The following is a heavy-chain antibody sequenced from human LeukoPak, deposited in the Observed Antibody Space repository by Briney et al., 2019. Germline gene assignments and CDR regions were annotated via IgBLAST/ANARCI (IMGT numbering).Heavy chain of an antibody. CDR1: GFTFSSYA. Sequence: GGSLRLSCAASGFTFSSYAMSWVRQAPGKGLEWVSAISGSGGSTYYADSVRDRFTISRDNGKSTIYLQMNSLRVDDTAIYYCAKAATYFYGSVTYDWFESWGQGTLVTVSS. J-gene: IGHJ5*01. D-gene: IGHD3-10*01. CDR2: ISGSGGST. V-gene: IGHV3-23*01. CDR3: AKAATYFYGSVTYDWFES.